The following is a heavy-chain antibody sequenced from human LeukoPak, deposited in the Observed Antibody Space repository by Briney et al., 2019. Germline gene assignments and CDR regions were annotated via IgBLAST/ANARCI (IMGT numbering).Heavy chain of an antibody. CDR3: AAYLGTTGTTLRLRRAFDI. Sequence: SETLSLTCTVSGGSISSYYWSWIRQPAGKGLEWIGRIYTSGSTDYNPSLKSRVTMSVDTSKNQFSLKLSSVTAADTAVYYYAAYLGTTGTTLRLRRAFDIWGQGTMVTVSS. CDR2: IYTSGST. CDR1: GGSISSYY. D-gene: IGHD1-1*01. V-gene: IGHV4-4*07. J-gene: IGHJ3*02.